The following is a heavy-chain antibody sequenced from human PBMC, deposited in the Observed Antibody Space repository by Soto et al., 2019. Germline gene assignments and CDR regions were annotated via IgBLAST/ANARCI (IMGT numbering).Heavy chain of an antibody. CDR3: ARGSYDFWSGPAFDY. CDR1: GGSISSYY. J-gene: IGHJ4*02. Sequence: PSDTLSLTCTVAGGSISSYYWSWIRQPAGKGLEWIGRIYTSGSTNYNPSLKSRVTMSVDTSKNQFSLKLSSVTAADTAVYYCARGSYDFWSGPAFDYWGQGTLVTVSS. V-gene: IGHV4-4*07. D-gene: IGHD3-3*01. CDR2: IYTSGST.